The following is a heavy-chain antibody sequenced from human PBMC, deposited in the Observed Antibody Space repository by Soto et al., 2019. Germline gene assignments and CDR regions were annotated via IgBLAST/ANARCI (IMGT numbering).Heavy chain of an antibody. J-gene: IGHJ4*02. CDR1: GFTFSTYW. CDR2: MNSDGSTT. CDR3: VREPLTISAY. D-gene: IGHD3-3*01. V-gene: IGHV3-74*03. Sequence: GGSLRLSCAASGFTFSTYWMHWVRQAPGKGLVWVSRMNSDGSTTTYADSVKGRFTVSRDNAKSMLYLQMDSLRAEDTAVYYCVREPLTISAYWGQGTLVTVSS.